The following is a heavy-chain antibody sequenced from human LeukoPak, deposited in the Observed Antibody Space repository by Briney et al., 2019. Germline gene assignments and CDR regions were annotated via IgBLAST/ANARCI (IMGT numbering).Heavy chain of an antibody. D-gene: IGHD2-15*01. CDR3: AKGYCSGGSCCLDY. CDR1: GFTFSSYA. CDR2: ISGSGGST. J-gene: IGHJ4*02. V-gene: IGHV3-23*01. Sequence: PGASLRLSCAASGFTFSSYAMSWVRQAPGKGLEWVSTISGSGGSTFYADSVKGRFTISRDNYKNTLYLQMNSLRAEDTAVYYCAKGYCSGGSCCLDYWGQGTLVTVSS.